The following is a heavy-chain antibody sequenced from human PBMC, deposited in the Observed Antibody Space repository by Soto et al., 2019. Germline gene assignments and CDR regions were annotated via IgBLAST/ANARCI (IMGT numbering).Heavy chain of an antibody. CDR3: AKMKYSYGYYFDY. CDR2: ISGSGGST. CDR1: GFTFSSYA. D-gene: IGHD5-18*01. V-gene: IGHV3-23*01. Sequence: AGGSLRLSCAASGFTFSSYAMSWVRQAPGKGLEWVSAISGSGGSTYYADSVKGRFTISRDNSKNTLYLQINSLRAEDTAVYYCAKMKYSYGYYFDYWGQGTLVTVSS. J-gene: IGHJ4*02.